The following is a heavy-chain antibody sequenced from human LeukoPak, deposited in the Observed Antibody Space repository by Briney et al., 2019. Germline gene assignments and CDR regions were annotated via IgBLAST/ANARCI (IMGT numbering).Heavy chain of an antibody. V-gene: IGHV3-73*01. J-gene: IGHJ5*02. D-gene: IGHD3-3*01. Sequence: GGSLRLSCAASGFTFSGSAMHWVRQASGKWLEWVGRIRSKANSYATAYAASVKGRFTISRDDSKKTTYLQMISLKTEDTAVYYCTRRRVESISEGWFDPWGQGTLVTVSS. CDR3: TRRRVESISEGWFDP. CDR2: IRSKANSYAT. CDR1: GFTFSGSA.